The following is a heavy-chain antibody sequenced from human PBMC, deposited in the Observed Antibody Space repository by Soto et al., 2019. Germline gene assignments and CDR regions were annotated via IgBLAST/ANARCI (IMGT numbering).Heavy chain of an antibody. CDR2: INPNSGGT. V-gene: IGHV1-2*02. J-gene: IGHJ6*04. Sequence: QVQLVQSGAEVKKPGASVKVSCKASGYTFTGYYMHWVRQAPGQGLEWMGWINPNSGGTNYAQKVQGRVTMTRDTSISTAYKELSRLRSDDTAVYYCARSRAATGGMDVWGKGTTVNVSS. CDR3: ARSRAATGGMDV. CDR1: GYTFTGYY.